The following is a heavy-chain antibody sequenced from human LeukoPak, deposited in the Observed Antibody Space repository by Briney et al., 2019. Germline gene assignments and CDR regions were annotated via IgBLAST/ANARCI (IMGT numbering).Heavy chain of an antibody. D-gene: IGHD1-1*01. J-gene: IGHJ3*02. CDR2: INPNSGGT. Sequence: ASVKVSCKASGYTFTGYYMHWVRQAPGQGLEWMGWINPNSGGTNYAQKFQGRVTMTRDTSISTAYMELSRLRSDDTAVYCCARELWYNRAFDIWGQGTMVTVSS. V-gene: IGHV1-2*02. CDR3: ARELWYNRAFDI. CDR1: GYTFTGYY.